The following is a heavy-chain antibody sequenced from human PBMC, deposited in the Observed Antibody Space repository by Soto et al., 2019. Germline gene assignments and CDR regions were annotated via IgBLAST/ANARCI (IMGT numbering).Heavy chain of an antibody. J-gene: IGHJ6*02. V-gene: IGHV4-34*01. CDR1: GGSFSGYY. CDR2: INHSGST. Sequence: SETLSLTCAVYGGSFSGYYWSWIRQPPGKGLEWIGEINHSGSTNYNPSLKSRVTISVDTSKNQFSLKLSSVTAADTAVYYCARGGYCSGGSCPRRRSYYGMDVWGQGTTVTVSS. D-gene: IGHD2-15*01. CDR3: ARGGYCSGGSCPRRRSYYGMDV.